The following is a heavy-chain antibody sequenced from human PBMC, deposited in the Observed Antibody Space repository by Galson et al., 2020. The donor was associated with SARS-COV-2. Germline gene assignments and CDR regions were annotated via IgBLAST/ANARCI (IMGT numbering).Heavy chain of an antibody. Sequence: GASVKVSCKASGYTFTVYHIHWVRQAPGQGLEWMGWISPDSGGTNYARSFQGRVTMTRDTSIRTAYMELSSLRSDDTAVYYCASFNVDSSGFYDIAYWGQGTLVTVSA. D-gene: IGHD3-22*01. CDR1: GYTFTVYH. V-gene: IGHV1-2*02. CDR2: ISPDSGGT. J-gene: IGHJ4*02. CDR3: ASFNVDSSGFYDIAY.